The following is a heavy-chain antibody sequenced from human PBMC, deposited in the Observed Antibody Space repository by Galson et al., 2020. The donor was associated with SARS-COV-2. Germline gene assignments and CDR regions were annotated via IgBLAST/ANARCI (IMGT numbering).Heavy chain of an antibody. V-gene: IGHV5-51*01. CDR1: GYSFTSYW. J-gene: IGHJ4*02. D-gene: IGHD6-13*01. CDR3: ARHNRGIAAAGPEIDY. CDR2: IYPGDSDT. Sequence: KIGESLKISCKGSGYSFTSYWIGWVRQMPGKGLEWMGIIYPGDSDTRYSPSFQGQVTISADKSISTAYLQWSSLKASDTAMYYCARHNRGIAAAGPEIDYWGQGTLVTVSS.